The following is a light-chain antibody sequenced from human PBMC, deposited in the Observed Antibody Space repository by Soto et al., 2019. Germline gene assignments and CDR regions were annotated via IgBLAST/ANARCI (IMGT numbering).Light chain of an antibody. Sequence: QSVLTQPPSASVTPGQRVTISCSGSSSNIGSNSVFWYQQLPGTAPKLLIYKTNQRPSGFLDRFSGSKSGTSASLAISGLRSEDEADYYCAAWDDSLSAVVFGGGTKLTVL. V-gene: IGLV1-47*01. CDR2: KTN. J-gene: IGLJ2*01. CDR1: SSNIGSNS. CDR3: AAWDDSLSAVV.